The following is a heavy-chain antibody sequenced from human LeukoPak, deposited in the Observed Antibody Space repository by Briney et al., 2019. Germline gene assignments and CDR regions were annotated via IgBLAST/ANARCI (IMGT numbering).Heavy chain of an antibody. J-gene: IGHJ4*02. Sequence: GGSLRLSCAASGFTFSTYTMSWVRQAPGKGLEWVSAISGSGGSTYYADSVKGRFTISRDNSKNTLYLQMNSLRAEDTAVYYCAKTPLGYYDSSGYLFDYWGQGTLVTVSS. V-gene: IGHV3-23*01. CDR2: ISGSGGST. CDR1: GFTFSTYT. CDR3: AKTPLGYYDSSGYLFDY. D-gene: IGHD3-22*01.